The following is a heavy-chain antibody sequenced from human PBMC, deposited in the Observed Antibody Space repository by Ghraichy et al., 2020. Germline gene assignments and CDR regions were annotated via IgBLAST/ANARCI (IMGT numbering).Heavy chain of an antibody. Sequence: SETLSLTCTVSGGSVSSGSYYWSWIRQPPGKGLEWIGYIYYSGSTNYNPSLKSRVTISVDTSKNQFSLKLSSVTAADTAVYYCARDRGSGWPRYFDYWGQGTLVTVSS. CDR3: ARDRGSGWPRYFDY. CDR2: IYYSGST. CDR1: GGSVSSGSYY. V-gene: IGHV4-61*01. D-gene: IGHD6-19*01. J-gene: IGHJ4*02.